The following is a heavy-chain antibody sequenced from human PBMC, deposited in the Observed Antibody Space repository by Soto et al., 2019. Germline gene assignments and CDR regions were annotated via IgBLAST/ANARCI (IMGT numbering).Heavy chain of an antibody. Sequence: GGSLRLSCAASGFTFSSYSMNWVRQAPGKGLEWVSSISSSSSYIYYADSVKGRFTISRDNAKNSLYLQMNSLRAEDTAVYYCARGETPHAIFDIWGQGTMVTVSS. J-gene: IGHJ3*02. CDR1: GFTFSSYS. CDR3: ARGETPHAIFDI. V-gene: IGHV3-21*01. CDR2: ISSSSSYI.